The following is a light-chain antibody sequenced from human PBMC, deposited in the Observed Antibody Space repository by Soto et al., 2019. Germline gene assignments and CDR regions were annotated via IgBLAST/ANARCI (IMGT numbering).Light chain of an antibody. Sequence: QSVLSQPPSVSAAPGQRVTISCSGSTSNIGKYYVSWYQQVPGTAPRLLIYDNNQRPSGIPDRFSGSKSGTSATLAITGLQTGDEADYYCATWDGGLTPQGVFXTGTKVTVL. CDR2: DNN. CDR3: ATWDGGLTPQGV. V-gene: IGLV1-51*01. J-gene: IGLJ1*01. CDR1: TSNIGKYY.